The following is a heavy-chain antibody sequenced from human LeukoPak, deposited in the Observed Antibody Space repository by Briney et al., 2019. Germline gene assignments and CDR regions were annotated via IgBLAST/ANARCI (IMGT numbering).Heavy chain of an antibody. V-gene: IGHV3-30-3*01. CDR2: ISYDGSNK. CDR3: ARSSPAAIEWDCWFDP. J-gene: IGHJ5*02. Sequence: GGSLRLSCVASGFTFSNYAIHWVRQAPGKGLEWVAVISYDGSNKYYADSVKGRFTISRDNAKNSLYLQMNSLRAEDTAVYYCARSSPAAIEWDCWFDPWGQGTLVTVSS. CDR1: GFTFSNYA. D-gene: IGHD2-2*02.